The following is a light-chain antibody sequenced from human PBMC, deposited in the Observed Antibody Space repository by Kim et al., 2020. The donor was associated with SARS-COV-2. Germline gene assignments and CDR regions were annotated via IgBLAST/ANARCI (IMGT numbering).Light chain of an antibody. CDR1: SLRSYY. CDR2: GKN. J-gene: IGLJ2*01. CDR3: NSRDSNDNVV. V-gene: IGLV3-19*01. Sequence: ALGQTGRITCQGDSLRSYYATWYQQKPGQAPILVIYGKNNRPSGIPDRFSGSSSGNTASLTITGTQASDEADYYCNSRDSNDNVVFGGGTQLTVL.